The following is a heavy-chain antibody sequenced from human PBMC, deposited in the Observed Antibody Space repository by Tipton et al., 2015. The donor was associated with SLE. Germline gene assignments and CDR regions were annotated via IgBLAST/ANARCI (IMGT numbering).Heavy chain of an antibody. D-gene: IGHD6-19*01. J-gene: IGHJ6*03. Sequence: SLRLSCAASGFFFSSYGMHWVRQAPGKGLEWVALISYNGGYKYYADSVQGRFTISRDNSKNTLYLQMNSLSSEDTAVYYCAKGRAVAGRGYMDVWGKGTTVTVSS. CDR3: AKGRAVAGRGYMDV. V-gene: IGHV3-30*18. CDR1: GFFFSSYG. CDR2: ISYNGGYK.